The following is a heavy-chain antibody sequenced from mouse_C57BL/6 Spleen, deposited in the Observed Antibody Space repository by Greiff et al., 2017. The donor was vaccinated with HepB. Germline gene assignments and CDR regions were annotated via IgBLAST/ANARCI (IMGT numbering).Heavy chain of an antibody. J-gene: IGHJ2*01. D-gene: IGHD1-1*02. CDR2: IHPNSGST. CDR3: ASLWYYFDY. V-gene: IGHV1-64*01. CDR1: GYTFTSYW. Sequence: QVQLQQPGAELVKPGASVKLSCKASGYTFTSYWMHWVKQRPGQGLEWIGMIHPNSGSTNYNEKFKSKATLTVDKSSSTAYMKRSSLTSEDTAVYYCASLWYYFDYWGQGTTLTVSS.